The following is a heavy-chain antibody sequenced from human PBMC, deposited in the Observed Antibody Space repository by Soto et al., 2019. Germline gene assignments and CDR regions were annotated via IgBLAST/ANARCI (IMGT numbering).Heavy chain of an antibody. D-gene: IGHD6-6*01. J-gene: IGHJ4*02. CDR1: GDSVSSNSAA. CDR3: ARAGIAARHTEWGSKPLDY. CDR2: TYYRSKWYN. V-gene: IGHV6-1*01. Sequence: SQTLSLTCAISGDSVSSNSAAWNWIRQSPSRGLEWLGRTYYRSKWYNDYAVSVKSRITINPDTSKNQFSLQLNSVTPEDTAVYYCARAGIAARHTEWGSKPLDYWGQGTLVTVYS.